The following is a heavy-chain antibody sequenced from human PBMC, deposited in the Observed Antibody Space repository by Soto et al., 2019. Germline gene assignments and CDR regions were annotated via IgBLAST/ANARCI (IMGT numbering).Heavy chain of an antibody. V-gene: IGHV3-48*02. J-gene: IGHJ3*02. Sequence: GGSLRLSCAASGFTFSSYSMNWVRQAPGKGLEWVSYISSSSSTIYYADSVKGRFTISRDNAKNSLYLQMNSLRDEDTAVYYCARELSDYYDSSGYDAFDIWGQGTMVTVSS. CDR1: GFTFSSYS. CDR2: ISSSSSTI. D-gene: IGHD3-22*01. CDR3: ARELSDYYDSSGYDAFDI.